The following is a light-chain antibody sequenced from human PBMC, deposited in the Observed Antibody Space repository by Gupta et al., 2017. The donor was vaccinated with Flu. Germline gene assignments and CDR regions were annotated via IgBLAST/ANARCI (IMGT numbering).Light chain of an antibody. CDR1: QSVSHY. CDR2: HAT. J-gene: IGKJ4*01. CDR3: QQHYNWPPT. Sequence: EVVLTQSPATLSLSPGERATLSCRASQSVSHYLAWYQQKPGQAPRLLIFHATSRATGIPARFSGSGSGTDFTLAISSLDPEDFAVYYCQQHYNWPPTFGGGTKVEIK. V-gene: IGKV3-11*01.